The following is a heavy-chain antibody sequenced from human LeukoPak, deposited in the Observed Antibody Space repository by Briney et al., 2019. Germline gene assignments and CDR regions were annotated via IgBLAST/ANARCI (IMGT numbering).Heavy chain of an antibody. CDR3: ANARFGESWTSENEY. V-gene: IGHV3-23*01. Sequence: PGGSLRLSCAASVFTFSSYAMSWVRQAPGKGLEWVSAINTDGTTTYYAGSVRGRFTVSRDNSKNTLYLQMNSLRAEDTAVYYCANARFGESWTSENEYWGQGTLVTVSS. J-gene: IGHJ4*02. D-gene: IGHD3-10*01. CDR1: VFTFSSYA. CDR2: INTDGTTT.